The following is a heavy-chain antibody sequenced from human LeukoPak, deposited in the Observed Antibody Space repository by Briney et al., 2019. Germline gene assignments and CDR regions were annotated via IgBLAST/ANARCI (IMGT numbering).Heavy chain of an antibody. CDR2: ISGSAFST. CDR1: GISVSNYA. D-gene: IGHD3-22*01. V-gene: IGHV3-23*01. CDR3: AIRNYYDSRGYYQYYFDY. Sequence: GGSLRLSCTASGISVSNYAMSWVRQAPGKGLEWVSSISGSAFSTSYADSVKGRFTISRDNSKTTLYLQMNSLRVEDTAVYYCAIRNYYDSRGYYQYYFDYWGQGALVTVSS. J-gene: IGHJ4*02.